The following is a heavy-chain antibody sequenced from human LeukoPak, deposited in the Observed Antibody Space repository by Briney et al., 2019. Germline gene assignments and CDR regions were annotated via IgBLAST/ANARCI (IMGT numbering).Heavy chain of an antibody. CDR1: GFTFSTSW. CDR2: INTDGRIT. Sequence: GGSLRLSCAASGFTFSTSWMHWVRQIPGKGLVWVSVINTDGRITVYADSVKGRFTISRDNAKNTLYLQMNSLRPEDTAVYYCVRGSTGYLIDYWGPGTMVTVSS. V-gene: IGHV3-74*01. J-gene: IGHJ4*02. D-gene: IGHD3-22*01. CDR3: VRGSTGYLIDY.